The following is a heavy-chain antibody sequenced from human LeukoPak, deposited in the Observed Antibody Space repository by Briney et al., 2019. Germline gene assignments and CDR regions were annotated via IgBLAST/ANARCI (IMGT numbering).Heavy chain of an antibody. J-gene: IGHJ6*03. CDR3: ARLCYYDSSGYHHYYYYMDV. CDR1: GYTFTNYA. D-gene: IGHD3-22*01. Sequence: ASVKVSCKASGYTFTNYAINWVRQAPGQRLEWMGWINAGNGNTNYAQKLQGRVTMTTDTSTSTAYMELRSLRSDDTAVYYCARLCYYDSSGYHHYYYYMDVWGKGTTVTISS. CDR2: INAGNGNT. V-gene: IGHV1-18*01.